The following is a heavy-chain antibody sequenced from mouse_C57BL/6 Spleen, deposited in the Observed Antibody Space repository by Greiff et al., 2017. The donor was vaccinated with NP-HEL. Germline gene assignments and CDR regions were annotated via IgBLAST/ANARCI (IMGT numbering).Heavy chain of an antibody. V-gene: IGHV1-59*01. CDR1: GYTFPSYW. CDR2: IDPSDSYT. CDR3: AGPYCDV. J-gene: IGHJ1*03. Sequence: VQLQQPGAELVRPGTSVKLSCKASGYTFPSYWMHWVKQRPGQGLEWFGVIDPSDSYTNYHPKFKGKATLTVDTSSSPAYMQLSSLASEDSAVYYCAGPYCDVWGTGTTVTVSS.